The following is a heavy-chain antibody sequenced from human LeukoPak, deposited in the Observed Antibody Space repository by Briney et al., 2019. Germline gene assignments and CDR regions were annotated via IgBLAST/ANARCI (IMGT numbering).Heavy chain of an antibody. CDR2: ISWNSGSI. CDR1: GFTFDDYA. CDR3: AKDINYYDSSGTDH. V-gene: IGHV3-9*01. Sequence: GGSLRLSCAASGFTFDDYAMHWVRQAPGKGLEWVSGISWNSGSIGYADSVKGRFTISRDNAKNSLYLQMNSLRAEDTALYYCAKDINYYDSSGTDHWGQGTLVTVSS. D-gene: IGHD3-22*01. J-gene: IGHJ4*02.